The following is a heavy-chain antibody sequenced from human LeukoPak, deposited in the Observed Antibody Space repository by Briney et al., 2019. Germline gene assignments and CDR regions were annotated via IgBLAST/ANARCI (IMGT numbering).Heavy chain of an antibody. D-gene: IGHD3-9*01. CDR2: VNPNNGVT. CDR3: ARDYDTLTGYPPRY. CDR1: GYTFTDYY. V-gene: IGHV1-2*02. J-gene: IGHJ4*02. Sequence: ASVKVSCKASGYTFTDYYMHWVRQAPGQGLEWMGWVNPNNGVTDYAQKFQGRVTMTRDTSISTAYMELNRLRFDDTAVYYCARDYDTLTGYPPRYWGQGILVTVSS.